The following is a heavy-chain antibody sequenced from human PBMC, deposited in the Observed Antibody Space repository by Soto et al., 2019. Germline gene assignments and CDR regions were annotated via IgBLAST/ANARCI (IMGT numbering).Heavy chain of an antibody. J-gene: IGHJ6*01. CDR2: IYYRSTWSF. D-gene: IGHD3-10*01. Sequence: SQTLSLTCAISGDSVSSNTAAWNWIRQSPSRGLEWLGRIYYRSTWSFDYALSVRSRITIAPDTSKNQFSLHLDSLTPEDTALYYCAGVTWFRSMDVWGQGTPVTASS. V-gene: IGHV6-1*01. CDR3: AGVTWFRSMDV. CDR1: GDSVSSNTAA.